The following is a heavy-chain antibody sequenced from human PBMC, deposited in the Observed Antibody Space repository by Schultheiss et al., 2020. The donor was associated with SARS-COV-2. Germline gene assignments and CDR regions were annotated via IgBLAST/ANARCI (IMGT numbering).Heavy chain of an antibody. CDR3: VRADYGANSEFDY. J-gene: IGHJ4*02. D-gene: IGHD4-23*01. V-gene: IGHV3-74*01. CDR1: GFTFSRYN. CDR2: INGAGSST. Sequence: GGSLRLSCAASGFTFSRYNMNWVRQVPGKGLVWVSRINGAGSSTTYADSVKVRFTISRDNAKNTVYLQMNSLRAEDTAVYYCVRADYGANSEFDYWGQGTLVTVAS.